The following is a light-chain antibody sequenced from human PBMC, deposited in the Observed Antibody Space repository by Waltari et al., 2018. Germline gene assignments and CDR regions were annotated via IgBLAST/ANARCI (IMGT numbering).Light chain of an antibody. Sequence: DIQMTQSPSSLSASIGDRVTITCQANQDIDKFLNWYQQKPGEAPHLLIYDASNLQTGVPSRFSGSGAGKHFTLIISSLHPEDVATYYCQQYEGLPCTFGQGTKLEVK. CDR3: QQYEGLPCT. V-gene: IGKV1-33*01. CDR1: QDIDKF. J-gene: IGKJ2*02. CDR2: DAS.